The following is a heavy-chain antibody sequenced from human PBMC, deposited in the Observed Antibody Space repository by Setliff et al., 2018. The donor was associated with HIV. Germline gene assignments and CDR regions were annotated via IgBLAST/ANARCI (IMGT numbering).Heavy chain of an antibody. CDR1: GGSISSSSYY. J-gene: IGHJ4*02. D-gene: IGHD2-2*01. V-gene: IGHV4-39*01. CDR3: ARGFDYAQRPPLYYFDY. Sequence: PSETLSLTCTVSGGSISSSSYYWGWIRQPPGKGLEWIGSIYYSGSTYYNPSLKSRVTISVDTSKNQFSLKLSSVTAADTAVYYCARGFDYAQRPPLYYFDYWGRGTLVTVS. CDR2: IYYSGST.